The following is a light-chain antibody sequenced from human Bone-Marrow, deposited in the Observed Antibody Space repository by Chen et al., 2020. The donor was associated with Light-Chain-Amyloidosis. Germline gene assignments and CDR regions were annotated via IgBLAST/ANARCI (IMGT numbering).Light chain of an antibody. CDR3: CSCVPDFDGGV. CDR2: VST. V-gene: IGLV2-23*01. J-gene: IGLJ1*01. Sequence: QSALAQPASVSGAPGQSITISCTGTTSDVGRYNLVSWYQQHPGKAPKLIIYVSTMRSAGVSESFSGSKSGNPASRTISGLQAEDEAVYYCCSCVPDFDGGVVGTGTKVT. CDR1: TSDVGRYNL.